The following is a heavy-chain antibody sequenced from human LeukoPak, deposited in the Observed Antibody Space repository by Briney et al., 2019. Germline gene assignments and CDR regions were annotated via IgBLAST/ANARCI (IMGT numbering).Heavy chain of an antibody. D-gene: IGHD6-6*01. CDR1: GFTFSSYA. CDR2: ISCSGGST. CDR3: AKDGSYSSSSQLDY. V-gene: IGHV3-23*01. J-gene: IGHJ4*02. Sequence: GGSLRLSCAASGFTFSSYAMSWVRHAPGKGLEWVSAISCSGGSTYYADSVKGRFTISRDNSKNTLYLQMNSLRAEDTAVYYCAKDGSYSSSSQLDYWGQGTLVIVSS.